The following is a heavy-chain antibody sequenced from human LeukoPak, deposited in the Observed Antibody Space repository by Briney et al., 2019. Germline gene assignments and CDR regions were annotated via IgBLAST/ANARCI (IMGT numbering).Heavy chain of an antibody. J-gene: IGHJ4*01. V-gene: IGHV4-39*01. CDR3: SRHAHGGSGEMSFPH. CDR1: GGSISSSSYY. Sequence: SETLSLTCTVSGGSISSSSYYWGCNRQPPGKELEWVRSINYSGSTYYNPSIRSSVTISAATTKNHFTLKLSSRSAADTAVYYCSRHAHGGSGEMSFPHRGQGAPVTVSS. D-gene: IGHD3-10*01. CDR2: INYSGST.